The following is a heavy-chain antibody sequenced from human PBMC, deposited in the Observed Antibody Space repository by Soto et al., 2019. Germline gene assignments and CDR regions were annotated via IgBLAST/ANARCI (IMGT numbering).Heavy chain of an antibody. CDR2: IQYSEVT. CDR1: GGSISSGSSY. J-gene: IGHJ6*02. D-gene: IGHD1-26*01. Sequence: QVQLHESGPGLVKPSQTLSLTCTVSGGSISSGSSYWNWIRQPPGNGLEWIGNIQYSEVTSYNPSLKSRVNISVDTSKNQFSLTLNSVTAAYTAVYYCARVRWGDTAYFDYGLDVWGQGTTVTVSS. V-gene: IGHV4-31*03. CDR3: ARVRWGDTAYFDYGLDV.